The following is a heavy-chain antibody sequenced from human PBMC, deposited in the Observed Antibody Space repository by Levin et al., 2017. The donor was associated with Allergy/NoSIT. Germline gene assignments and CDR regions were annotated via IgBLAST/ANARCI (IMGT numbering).Heavy chain of an antibody. CDR1: GDSINSFY. CDR3: ARGFRGYSYGFDS. D-gene: IGHD5-18*01. V-gene: IGHV4-59*08. J-gene: IGHJ4*02. Sequence: SQTLSLTCTVSGDSINSFYWGWIRQPPGKGLEWIGYIHYTGSTNYSPSLKGRVTISRDMSKNQFSLKLSSVTASDTAMYYCARGFRGYSYGFDSWGQGTLVTVSS. CDR2: IHYTGST.